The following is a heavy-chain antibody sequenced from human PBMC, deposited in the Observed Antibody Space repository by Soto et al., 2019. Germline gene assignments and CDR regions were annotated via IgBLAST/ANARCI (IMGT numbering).Heavy chain of an antibody. D-gene: IGHD2-21*02. CDR1: GLSLRTTGVG. CDR2: LYWDDDK. Sequence: QVTLKESGPTLVKPTQTLTLTCTVSGLSLRTTGVGVGWVRQPPGKALEWLALLYWDDDKRYSPSLRSRLTIAKDLSEKQGVLTMTNMDTVDTATYYCVQSRCGGDCLEIYSSHAYNGLDVWGQGTTVTVSS. J-gene: IGHJ6*02. V-gene: IGHV2-5*02. CDR3: VQSRCGGDCLEIYSSHAYNGLDV.